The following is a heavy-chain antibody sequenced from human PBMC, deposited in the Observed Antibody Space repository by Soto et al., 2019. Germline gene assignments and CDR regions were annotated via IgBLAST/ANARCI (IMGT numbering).Heavy chain of an antibody. V-gene: IGHV3-21*04. CDR1: GFTFSSYS. J-gene: IGHJ4*01. CDR3: ANDLWAVSSNYVGGFDY. CDR2: ISSSSSYI. Sequence: PEGSLRLSCAASGFTFSSYSMNWVRQAPGKGLERVSSISSSSSYIYYAGSVKGRFTISRDNAKSTLYLQMNSLRAEDTAVYYCANDLWAVSSNYVGGFDYSGHGTLVTRLL. D-gene: IGHD3-3*01.